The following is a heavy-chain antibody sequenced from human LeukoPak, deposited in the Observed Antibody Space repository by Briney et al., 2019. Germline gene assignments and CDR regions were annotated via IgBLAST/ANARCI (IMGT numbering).Heavy chain of an antibody. CDR1: GFTSTNYW. V-gene: IGHV5-51*01. J-gene: IGHJ4*02. Sequence: GESLKISCQDSGFTSTNYWIGWVRQMPGKGLEWMGIIHSTDSHAKYSPSFQGQVTISVDKSISTAYLQWRGLKASDTAMYYCAGARHGDFRWDYWGQGTLVTVSS. CDR3: AGARHGDFRWDY. CDR2: IHSTDSHA. D-gene: IGHD4-17*01.